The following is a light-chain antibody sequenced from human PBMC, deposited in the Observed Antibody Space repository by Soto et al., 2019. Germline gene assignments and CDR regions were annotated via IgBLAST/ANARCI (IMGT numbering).Light chain of an antibody. V-gene: IGKV1-33*01. J-gene: IGKJ5*01. CDR2: AAS. CDR1: QSISTY. Sequence: DIQMTQSPYSLSASVGGRVTITCLSSQSISTYLNCYQQKSGKAPRLLISAASSLETGVPSRFSGSGSGTDFTFTISSLQPEDIATYYCQQYDNLPLTFGQGTRLEI. CDR3: QQYDNLPLT.